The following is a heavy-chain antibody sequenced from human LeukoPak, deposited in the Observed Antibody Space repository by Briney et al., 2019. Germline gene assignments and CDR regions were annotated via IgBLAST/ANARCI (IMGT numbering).Heavy chain of an antibody. CDR2: IHQSGST. V-gene: IGHV4-4*02. J-gene: IGHJ4*02. CDR1: GGSISSTTNW. Sequence: SGTLSLTCAVSGGSISSTTNWWSWVRQPPGKGLEWLGEIHQSGSTNYKPSLKSRVTISVEKTKNQFSLKMTSVTAADTAVYYCARGLVDTGRSRFDYWGQGTLVTVSS. CDR3: ARGLVDTGRSRFDY. D-gene: IGHD5-12*01.